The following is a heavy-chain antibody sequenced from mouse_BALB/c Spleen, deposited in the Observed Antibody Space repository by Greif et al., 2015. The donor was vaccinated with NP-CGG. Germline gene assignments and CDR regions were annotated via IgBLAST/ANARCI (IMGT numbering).Heavy chain of an antibody. Sequence: VQRVESGAELMKPGASVKISCKATGYTFSSYWIEWVKQRPGHGLEWIGEILPGSGSTNYNEKFKGKATFTADTSSNTAYMQLSSLTSEDSAVYYCARSPLTGRFAYWGQGTLVTVSA. CDR3: ARSPLTGRFAY. V-gene: IGHV1-9*01. CDR2: ILPGSGST. CDR1: GYTFSSYW. J-gene: IGHJ3*01. D-gene: IGHD4-1*01.